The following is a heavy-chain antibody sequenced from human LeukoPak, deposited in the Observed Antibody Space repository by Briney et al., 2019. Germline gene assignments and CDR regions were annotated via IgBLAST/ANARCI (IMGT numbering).Heavy chain of an antibody. J-gene: IGHJ4*02. CDR2: ISSSGSTI. Sequence: PGGSLRLSCAAPGFTFSDYYMSWIRQAPGKGLEWVSYISSSGSTIYYADSVKRRFTISRDNAKNSLYLQMNSLRAEDTAVYYCARDADSSGRYPRPFDYWGQGTLVTVSS. CDR3: ARDADSSGRYPRPFDY. D-gene: IGHD6-19*01. V-gene: IGHV3-11*01. CDR1: GFTFSDYY.